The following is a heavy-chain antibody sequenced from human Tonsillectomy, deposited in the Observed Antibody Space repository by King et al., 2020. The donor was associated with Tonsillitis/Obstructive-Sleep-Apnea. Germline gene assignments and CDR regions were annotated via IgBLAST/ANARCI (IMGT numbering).Heavy chain of an antibody. J-gene: IGHJ4*02. CDR3: ARDLSPSQRWLKYSFDY. Sequence: VQLVESGGGVVQPGRSLRLSCAASGFTFSTFPIHWVRQAPGKGLEWVAVISFDGSNKYYADSVKGRFTISRDNSKNTLYLQMNGLRAEDTAVYYCARDLSPSQRWLKYSFDYWGQGTLVTVSS. CDR1: GFTFSTFP. CDR2: ISFDGSNK. D-gene: IGHD4-17*01. V-gene: IGHV3-30*04.